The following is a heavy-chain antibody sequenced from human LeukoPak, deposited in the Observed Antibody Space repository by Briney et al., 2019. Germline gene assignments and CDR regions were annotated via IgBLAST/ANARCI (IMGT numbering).Heavy chain of an antibody. Sequence: GGSLRLSCAASGFTFDDYGMSWVRQAPGKGLEWVSGINWNGGSTGYADSVKGRITISRDNAKNSLYLQMNSLRAEDTALYYCARGRYNWNYPETNYYMDVWGKGTTVTVSS. D-gene: IGHD1-7*01. CDR1: GFTFDDYG. CDR2: INWNGGST. CDR3: ARGRYNWNYPETNYYMDV. V-gene: IGHV3-20*04. J-gene: IGHJ6*03.